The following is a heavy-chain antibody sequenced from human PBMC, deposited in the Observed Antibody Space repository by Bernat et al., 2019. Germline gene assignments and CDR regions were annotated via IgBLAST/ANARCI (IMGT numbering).Heavy chain of an antibody. J-gene: IGHJ5*02. CDR3: ARESSEVDSAIAPLLDSMGFDP. Sequence: QVQLVESGGGVVQPGRSLRLSCAASGFTFSSYGMHWVRQAPGKGLEWVAVIWYDGSNKYYADSVKGRFTISRDNSKNTLYLQMNSLRAEDTAVYFCARESSEVDSAIAPLLDSMGFDPWGQGTLVTVSS. D-gene: IGHD2-21*01. CDR1: GFTFSSYG. CDR2: IWYDGSNK. V-gene: IGHV3-33*01.